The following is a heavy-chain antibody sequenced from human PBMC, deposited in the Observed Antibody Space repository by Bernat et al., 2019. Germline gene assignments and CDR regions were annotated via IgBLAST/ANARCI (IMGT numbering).Heavy chain of an antibody. Sequence: QVQLVESGGGVVQPGRSLRLSCAASGFTFSSYGMHWVRQAPGKGLEWVAVISYDGSNKYYADSVKCRFTISRDNSKNTLYLQMNSLRAEDTAVYYCAKGDSSGWYYFDYWGQGTLVTVSS. J-gene: IGHJ4*02. CDR1: GFTFSSYG. V-gene: IGHV3-30*18. D-gene: IGHD6-19*01. CDR3: AKGDSSGWYYFDY. CDR2: ISYDGSNK.